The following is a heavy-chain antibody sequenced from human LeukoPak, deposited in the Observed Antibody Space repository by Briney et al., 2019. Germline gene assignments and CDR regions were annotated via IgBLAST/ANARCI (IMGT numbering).Heavy chain of an antibody. D-gene: IGHD3-22*01. CDR3: ASTYYDTGGFSPFDY. V-gene: IGHV4-34*01. CDR1: GGSFSGYS. CDR2: INDSGST. J-gene: IGHJ4*02. Sequence: PSETLSLTCAVYGGSFSGYSWNWIRQSPEKGLEWIGEINDSGSTNYNPSLKGRVTMSIDTSKSQFSLKLNSVIAADTAVYYCASTYYDTGGFSPFDYWGQGTLVTVSS.